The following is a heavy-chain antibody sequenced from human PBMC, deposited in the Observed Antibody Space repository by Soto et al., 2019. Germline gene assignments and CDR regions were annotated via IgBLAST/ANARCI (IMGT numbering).Heavy chain of an antibody. CDR2: IKQDGSEK. CDR1: GFTFSSYW. Sequence: GGSLRLSCAASGFTFSSYWMSWVRQAPGKGLEWVANIKQDGSEKYYVDSVKGRFTISRDNAKNSLYLQMNSLRAEDTAVYYCARDMDIVATIAFFDYWGQGTLVTVSS. CDR3: ARDMDIVATIAFFDY. V-gene: IGHV3-7*01. D-gene: IGHD5-12*01. J-gene: IGHJ4*02.